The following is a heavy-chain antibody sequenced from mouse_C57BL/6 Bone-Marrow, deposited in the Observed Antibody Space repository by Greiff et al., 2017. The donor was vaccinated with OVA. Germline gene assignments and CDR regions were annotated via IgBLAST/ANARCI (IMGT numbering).Heavy chain of an antibody. CDR2: IDPSDSYT. J-gene: IGHJ4*01. D-gene: IGHD2-1*01. Sequence: QVQLKQPGAELVRPGTSVKLSCKASGYTFTSYWMHWVKQRPGQGLEWIGVIDPSDSYTNYNQKFKGKATLTVDTSSSTAYMQLSSLTSEDSAVYYCYNGKDYYAMDYWGQGTSVTVSS. CDR1: GYTFTSYW. V-gene: IGHV1-59*01. CDR3: YNGKDYYAMDY.